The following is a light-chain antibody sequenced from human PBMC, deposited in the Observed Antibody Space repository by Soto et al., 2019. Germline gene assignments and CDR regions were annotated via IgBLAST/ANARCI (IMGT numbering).Light chain of an antibody. V-gene: IGKV1-8*01. CDR3: QQANSFPWT. J-gene: IGKJ1*01. CDR2: AAS. CDR1: QGITSY. Sequence: AIRMTQSPSSFSASTGDRVTITCRASQGITSYLAWYQQKPGKAPNLLIYAASTLQRGVPSRFSGSGSGTDFTLTISSLQPEDFATYYCQQANSFPWTFGQGTKVDIK.